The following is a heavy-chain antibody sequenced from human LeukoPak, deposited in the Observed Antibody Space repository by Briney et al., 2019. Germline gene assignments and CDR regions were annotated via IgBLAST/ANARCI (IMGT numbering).Heavy chain of an antibody. CDR3: ARVLEYGGPFDY. D-gene: IGHD5-12*01. CDR1: GYTFTSYG. Sequence: ASVKVSCKASGYTFTSYGISWVRQAPGQGLEWMGWISAYNGNTNYAQKLQGRVTMTTDTSTRTAYMELRSLRSDDTAVYYCARVLEYGGPFDYWGQGTLVTVSS. V-gene: IGHV1-18*01. CDR2: ISAYNGNT. J-gene: IGHJ4*02.